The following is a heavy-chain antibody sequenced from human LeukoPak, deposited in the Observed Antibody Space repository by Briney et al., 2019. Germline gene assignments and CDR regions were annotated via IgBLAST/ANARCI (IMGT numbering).Heavy chain of an antibody. J-gene: IGHJ4*02. D-gene: IGHD2-15*01. CDR3: ARESGGSCYFDF. Sequence: SETLSLTCSVSGASITGYYWSWIRQPPGKGLEWIGYIYNSESTTYNPSLKGRVTISVDTSKNQFSLNLRSVTAADTAVYYCARESGGSCYFDFWGQGTLVTVSS. V-gene: IGHV4-59*01. CDR2: IYNSEST. CDR1: GASITGYY.